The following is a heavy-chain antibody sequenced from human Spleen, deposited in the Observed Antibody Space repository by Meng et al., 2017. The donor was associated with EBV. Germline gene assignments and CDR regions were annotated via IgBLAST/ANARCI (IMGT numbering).Heavy chain of an antibody. D-gene: IGHD3-22*01. J-gene: IGHJ5*02. Sequence: QVQLVESGGGFVKPGGSLRLSCAASGFNFNYYYMSWIRQSPGKGLEWLSYTSSAGTTIYYAESVKGRFTVSRDNAKNSLYLQMNSLRAEDTAVYYCARSYDSTGYTTSWGQGTLVTVSS. CDR3: ARSYDSTGYTTS. V-gene: IGHV3-11*01. CDR2: TSSAGTTI. CDR1: GFNFNYYY.